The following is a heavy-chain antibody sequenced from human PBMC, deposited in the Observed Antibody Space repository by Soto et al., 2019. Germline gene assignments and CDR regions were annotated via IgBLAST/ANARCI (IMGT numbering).Heavy chain of an antibody. CDR2: IIPIIGTR. Sequence: QVQLVQSGAEVKKPGSSVKVSSKASGGTFSIYAVSWVRQAPGQGLEWMGGIIPIIGTRNYAQRFQGRITITGDESTSTAYMELSSLKSEDTAVYYCARDLGSGYDPGDYWGQGSLVTVSS. CDR3: ARDLGSGYDPGDY. J-gene: IGHJ4*02. V-gene: IGHV1-69*12. CDR1: GGTFSIYA. D-gene: IGHD5-12*01.